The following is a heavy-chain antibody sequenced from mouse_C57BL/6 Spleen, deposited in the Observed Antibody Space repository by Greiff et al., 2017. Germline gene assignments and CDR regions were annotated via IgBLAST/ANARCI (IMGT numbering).Heavy chain of an antibody. V-gene: IGHV1-81*01. J-gene: IGHJ1*03. CDR1: GYTFTSYG. CDR2: IYPRSGNT. Sequence: VQLQQSGAELARPGASVKLSCKASGYTFTSYGISWVKQRTGQGLEWIGEIYPRSGNTYYNEKFKGKATLTADKSSSTAYMELRSLTSEDSAVYFCARSGGGGYLWYFDVWGTGTTVTVSS. CDR3: ARSGGGGYLWYFDV. D-gene: IGHD2-2*01.